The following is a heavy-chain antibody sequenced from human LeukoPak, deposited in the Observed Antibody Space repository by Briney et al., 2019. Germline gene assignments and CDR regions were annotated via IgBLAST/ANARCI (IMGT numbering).Heavy chain of an antibody. D-gene: IGHD3-22*01. CDR2: IYTSGST. V-gene: IGHV4-59*10. CDR3: ARVNYSDRSGYYYFDY. J-gene: IGHJ4*02. CDR1: GFTFSSYE. Sequence: LRLSCAASGFTFSSYEMNWVRQAPGKGLEWIGRIYTSGSTNYNPSLKSRVTMSVDTSKNQLSLKLTSVTAADTAVYYCARVNYSDRSGYYYFDYWGQGTLVTVSS.